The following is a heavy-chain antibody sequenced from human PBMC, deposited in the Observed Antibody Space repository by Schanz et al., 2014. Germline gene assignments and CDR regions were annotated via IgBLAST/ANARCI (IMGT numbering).Heavy chain of an antibody. J-gene: IGHJ6*02. CDR2: IIPILGIA. D-gene: IGHD5-12*01. CDR3: AKELNRRGGQTNFYYYYGMDV. V-gene: IGHV1-69*04. CDR1: GYTFTSYG. Sequence: QVQLVQSGAEVKKPGASVKVSCKASGYTFTSYGISWVRQAPGQGLEWMGRIIPILGIANYAQNFQGRVTITADNSTSTAYMKLTSLRSEATAVYCCAKELNRRGGQTNFYYYYGMDVWGQGTTVTVSS.